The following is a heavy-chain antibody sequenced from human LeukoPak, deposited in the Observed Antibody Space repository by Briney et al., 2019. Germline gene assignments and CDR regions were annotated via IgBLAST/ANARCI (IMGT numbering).Heavy chain of an antibody. CDR1: GYTFTSYG. CDR2: ISAYNGNT. Sequence: ASVKVSCKASGYTFTSYGISWVRQAPGQGLEWMGWISAYNGNTNYAQKLQGRVTMTTDTSTSTAYMELRSLRSDDTAVYYCARTLWFGELSYYGMDVWGQGATVTVSS. V-gene: IGHV1-18*01. D-gene: IGHD3-10*01. J-gene: IGHJ6*02. CDR3: ARTLWFGELSYYGMDV.